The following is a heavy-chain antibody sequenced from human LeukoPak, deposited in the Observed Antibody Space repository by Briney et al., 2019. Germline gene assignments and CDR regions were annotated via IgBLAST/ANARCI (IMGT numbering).Heavy chain of an antibody. J-gene: IGHJ5*02. CDR3: ARTRGRYGDYSDWFDP. Sequence: ASVKVSCKASGYTFTGYYMHWVRQAPGQGLEWMGWISAYNGNTNYAQKLQGRVTMTTDTSTSTAYMELRSLRSDDTAVYYCARTRGRYGDYSDWFDPWGQGTLVTVSS. CDR1: GYTFTGYY. D-gene: IGHD4-17*01. CDR2: ISAYNGNT. V-gene: IGHV1-18*04.